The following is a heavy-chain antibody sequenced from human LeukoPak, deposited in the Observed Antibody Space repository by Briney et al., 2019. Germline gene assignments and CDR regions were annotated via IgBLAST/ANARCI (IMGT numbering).Heavy chain of an antibody. CDR1: GFPYRDYY. J-gene: IGHJ2*01. V-gene: IGHV3-11*01. Sequence: PGGSLRLSCAASGFPYRDYYMNWVRQAPGKGLEWISYISSSGATIYYSDSVKGRFTISRDNAKTSLYLQMNSLRAEDTAVYYCVRDRFYYYASGSPGCFDFWGRGTLVTVSS. CDR2: ISSSGATI. CDR3: VRDRFYYYASGSPGCFDF. D-gene: IGHD3-10*01.